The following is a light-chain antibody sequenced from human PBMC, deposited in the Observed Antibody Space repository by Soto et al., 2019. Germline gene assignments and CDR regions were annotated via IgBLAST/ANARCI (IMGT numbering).Light chain of an antibody. CDR1: QSVGTY. V-gene: IGKV3-20*01. Sequence: LLPQYKSTLSLSPGEIATLYCRACQSVGTYLAWYQQKPGQAPRLLIYGASIRATGIPDRFSGSGSGTDFTLTISRLEPEDFAVYYCQHYVIILLPFAGVGKV. J-gene: IGKJ4*01. CDR3: QHYVIILLP. CDR2: GAS.